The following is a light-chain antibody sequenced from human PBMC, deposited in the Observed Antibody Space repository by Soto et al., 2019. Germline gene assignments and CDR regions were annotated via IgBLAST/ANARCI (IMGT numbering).Light chain of an antibody. CDR2: GAS. Sequence: EIVLTQSPGTLSLSPGERATLSCRASQSVSNNYLAWYQQKPGQAPRLLIYGASNRATGIPARFSGSGSGTEFTLTISSLQSEDVAVYYCQQYSNWPPYTFGQGTKVDI. V-gene: IGKV3-15*01. J-gene: IGKJ2*01. CDR3: QQYSNWPPYT. CDR1: QSVSNN.